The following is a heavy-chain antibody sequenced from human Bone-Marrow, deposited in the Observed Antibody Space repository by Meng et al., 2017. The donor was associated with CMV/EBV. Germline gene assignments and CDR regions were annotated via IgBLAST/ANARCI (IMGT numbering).Heavy chain of an antibody. Sequence: TGGVGVGWIRQPPGKALEWLALIYWNDDKRYSPSLKSRLTITKDTSKNQVVLTMTNMDPVDTATYYCARIQYYYDSSGAYYWYFDLWGRGTLVTVSS. J-gene: IGHJ2*01. CDR1: TGGVG. D-gene: IGHD3-22*01. CDR2: IYWNDDK. V-gene: IGHV2-5*01. CDR3: ARIQYYYDSSGAYYWYFDL.